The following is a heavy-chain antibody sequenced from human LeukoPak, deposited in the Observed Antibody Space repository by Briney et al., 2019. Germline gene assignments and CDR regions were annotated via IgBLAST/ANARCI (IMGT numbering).Heavy chain of an antibody. CDR1: GFTFSSYE. CDR3: AKDRDDYYDSSGYYFDY. Sequence: GGSLRLSCAASGFTFSSYEMNWVRQAPGKGLEWVSYISSSGSTIYYPDSVKGRFTISRDNSKNTLYLQMNSLRAEDTAVYYCAKDRDDYYDSSGYYFDYWGQGTLVTVSS. V-gene: IGHV3-48*03. J-gene: IGHJ4*02. D-gene: IGHD3-22*01. CDR2: ISSSGSTI.